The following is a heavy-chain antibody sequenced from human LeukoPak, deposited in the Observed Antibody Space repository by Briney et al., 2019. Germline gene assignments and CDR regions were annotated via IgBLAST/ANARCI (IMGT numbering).Heavy chain of an antibody. CDR1: GYTFTGYY. V-gene: IGHV1-2*02. CDR2: INPNSGGT. J-gene: IGHJ3*02. Sequence: ASVKVSCKASGYTFTGYYMHWVRQAPGQGLEWMGWINPNSGGTNYAQKLQGRVTMTRDTSISTAYMELSRLRADDTAVYYCGSRVKREMAAARGGAFDIWGQGTMVTVSS. CDR3: GSRVKREMAAARGGAFDI. D-gene: IGHD6-13*01.